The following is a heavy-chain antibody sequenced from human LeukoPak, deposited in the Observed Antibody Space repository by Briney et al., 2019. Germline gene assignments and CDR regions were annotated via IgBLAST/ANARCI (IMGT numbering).Heavy chain of an antibody. CDR2: IKQDGSEK. CDR3: ARDSTTVTYYDFWSGYYGMDV. Sequence: GGSLRLSCAASGFTVSSNYMSWVRQAPGKGLEWVANIKQDGSEKYYVDSVKGRFTISRDNAKNSLYLQMNSLRAEDTAVYYCARDSTTVTYYDFWSGYYGMDVWGQGTTVTVSS. CDR1: GFTVSSNY. J-gene: IGHJ6*02. D-gene: IGHD3-3*01. V-gene: IGHV3-7*01.